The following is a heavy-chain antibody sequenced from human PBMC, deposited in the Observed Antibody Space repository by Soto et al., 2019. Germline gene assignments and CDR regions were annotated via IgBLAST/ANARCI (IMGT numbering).Heavy chain of an antibody. CDR2: ISSSGSTI. CDR3: ARTRIMITFGGVIAVDYFDY. Sequence: PGGSLRLSCAASGFNFSDYYMSWIRQAPGKGLEWVSYISSSGSTIYYADSVKGRFTISRDNAKNSLYLQMNSLRAEDTAVYYCARTRIMITFGGVIAVDYFDYWGQGTLVTVSS. CDR1: GFNFSDYY. V-gene: IGHV3-11*01. D-gene: IGHD3-16*02. J-gene: IGHJ4*02.